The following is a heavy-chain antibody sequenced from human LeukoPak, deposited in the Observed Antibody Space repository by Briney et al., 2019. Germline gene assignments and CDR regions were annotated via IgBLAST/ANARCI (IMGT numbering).Heavy chain of an antibody. CDR1: GFTFSDYY. J-gene: IGHJ1*01. CDR3: AREPDYYDSSGYYSDKREYFQH. V-gene: IGHV3-11*01. CDR2: ISSSGSTI. Sequence: GGSLRLSCAASGFTFSDYYMSWIRQAPGKGLEWVSYISSSGSTIYYADSVKGRFTISRDNAKNSLYLQMNSLRAEDTAVYYCAREPDYYDSSGYYSDKREYFQHWGQGTLVTVSS. D-gene: IGHD3-22*01.